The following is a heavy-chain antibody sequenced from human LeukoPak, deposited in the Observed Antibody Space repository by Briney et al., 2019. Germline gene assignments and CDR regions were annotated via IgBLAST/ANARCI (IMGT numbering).Heavy chain of an antibody. CDR1: GGSISSYY. J-gene: IGHJ4*02. V-gene: IGHV4-59*01. CDR3: ARVFTDSSGYNGIDY. CDR2: IYYSGST. D-gene: IGHD3-22*01. Sequence: SETLSLTCTVSGGSISSYYWSWIRQPPGKGLEWIGCIYYSGSTNYNPSLKSRVTISVDTSKNQFSLKLSSVTAADTAVYYCARVFTDSSGYNGIDYWGQGTLVTVSS.